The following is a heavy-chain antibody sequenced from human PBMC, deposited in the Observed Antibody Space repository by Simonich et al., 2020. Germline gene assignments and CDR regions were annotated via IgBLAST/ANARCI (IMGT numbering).Heavy chain of an antibody. Sequence: EVQLVQSGAEVKKPGESLKISCKGSGYSFTSYWIGRVRQMRGKGLEWMGILYTGDSDTRYSPSFQGQVTTSADKSISTADLQWSSLKASDTAMYYCARQLNDFDIWGQGTMVTVSS. CDR3: ARQLNDFDI. D-gene: IGHD1-1*01. CDR1: GYSFTSYW. CDR2: LYTGDSDT. J-gene: IGHJ3*02. V-gene: IGHV5-51*01.